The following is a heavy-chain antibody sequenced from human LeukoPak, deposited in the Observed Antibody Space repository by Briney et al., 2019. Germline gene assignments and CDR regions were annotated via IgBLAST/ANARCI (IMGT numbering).Heavy chain of an antibody. Sequence: ASVKVSCKASGYTFTSYAMHWVRQASGQRLEWMGWINAGNGNTKYSQKFQGRVTITRDTSASTAYMELSSLRSEDTAVYYCARALLVVVPAAIDYWGQGTLVTVSS. CDR2: INAGNGNT. CDR1: GYTFTSYA. V-gene: IGHV1-3*01. J-gene: IGHJ4*02. CDR3: ARALLVVVPAAIDY. D-gene: IGHD2-2*02.